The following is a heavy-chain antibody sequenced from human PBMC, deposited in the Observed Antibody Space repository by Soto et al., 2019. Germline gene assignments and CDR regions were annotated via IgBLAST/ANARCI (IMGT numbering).Heavy chain of an antibody. CDR2: ISGSGGTT. J-gene: IGHJ4*02. V-gene: IGHV3-23*01. CDR3: AKDYRQLYYYDSSGYYAHSFDY. Sequence: GGSLRLSCVASGFTFSNYAMSWVRQAPGKGLEWVSGISGSGGTTYYADSVKGRFTISRDNSKNTLFLQMNSLRAGDTAVYYCAKDYRQLYYYDSSGYYAHSFDYWGQGT. D-gene: IGHD3-22*01. CDR1: GFTFSNYA.